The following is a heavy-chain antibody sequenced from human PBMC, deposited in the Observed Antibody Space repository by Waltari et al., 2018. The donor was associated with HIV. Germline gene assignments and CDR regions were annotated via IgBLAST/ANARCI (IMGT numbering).Heavy chain of an antibody. J-gene: IGHJ6*02. Sequence: QVQLQQSGPGLVKSSQTLSLTCAISGDSVSSTVAAWNWIRQSPSGDLEWLGRTHYNTKLYHYYDVSVERRITINPATSKNQFSLQLNYVTPEDTAVYDCTRDWHGMDVWGQGTTVTVSS. CDR2: THYNTKLYH. V-gene: IGHV6-1*01. CDR1: GDSVSSTVAA. CDR3: TRDWHGMDV.